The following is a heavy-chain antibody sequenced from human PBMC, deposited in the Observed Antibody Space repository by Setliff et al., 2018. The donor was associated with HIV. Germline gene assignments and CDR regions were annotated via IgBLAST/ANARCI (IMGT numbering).Heavy chain of an antibody. CDR1: GFTFSNYW. V-gene: IGHV4-34*08. J-gene: IGHJ4*02. CDR2: INHSGST. D-gene: IGHD6-13*01. Sequence: GSLRLSCIGSGFTFSNYWMSWARQAPGKGLEWVGEINHSGSTNYNPSLKSRVTISIDTSKNQFSLKLSSVTAADTAVYYCAANPGIAPGGDFDYWGQGTLVTVSS. CDR3: AANPGIAPGGDFDY.